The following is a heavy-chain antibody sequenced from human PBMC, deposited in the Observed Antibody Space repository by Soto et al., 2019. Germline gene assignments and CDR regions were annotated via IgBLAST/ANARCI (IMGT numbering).Heavy chain of an antibody. CDR2: IYYSGST. V-gene: IGHV4-31*03. J-gene: IGHJ5*02. CDR1: GGSISSGGYY. CDR3: ARDRFDYYDSRPTNWFDP. D-gene: IGHD3-22*01. Sequence: SETLSLTCTVSGGSISSGGYYWSWIRQHPGKGLEWIGYIYYSGSTYYNPSLKSRVTISVDTSKNQFSLKLSSVTAADTAVYYCARDRFDYYDSRPTNWFDPWGQGTLVTVSS.